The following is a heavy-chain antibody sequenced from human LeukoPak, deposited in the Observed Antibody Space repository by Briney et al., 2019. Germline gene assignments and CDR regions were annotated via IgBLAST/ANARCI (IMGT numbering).Heavy chain of an antibody. CDR1: GGSISSGSYY. CDR3: ARGEYYDILTGLVFDY. D-gene: IGHD3-9*01. Sequence: SQTLSLTCTVSGGSISSGSYYWSWIRQPAGKGLEWIGRIYTSGSTNYNPSLKSRVTISVDTSKNQFSLKLSSVTAADTAVYYRARGEYYDILTGLVFDYWGQGTLVTVSS. J-gene: IGHJ4*02. V-gene: IGHV4-61*02. CDR2: IYTSGST.